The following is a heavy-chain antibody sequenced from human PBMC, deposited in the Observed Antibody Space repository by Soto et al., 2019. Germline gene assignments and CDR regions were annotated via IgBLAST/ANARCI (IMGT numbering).Heavy chain of an antibody. CDR3: VKGGYCSSTSCSYYYYYGMDV. V-gene: IGHV3-64D*06. CDR2: ISSNGGST. D-gene: IGHD2-2*03. Sequence: PGGSLRLSCSASGFTFSSYAMHWVRQAPGKGLEYVSAISSNGGSTYYADSVKGRFTISRDNSKNTLYPQMSSLRAEDTAVYYCVKGGYCSSTSCSYYYYYGMDVWGQGTTVTVSS. J-gene: IGHJ6*02. CDR1: GFTFSSYA.